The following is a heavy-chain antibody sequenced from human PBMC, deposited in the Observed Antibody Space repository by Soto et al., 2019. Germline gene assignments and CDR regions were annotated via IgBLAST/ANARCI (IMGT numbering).Heavy chain of an antibody. CDR1: GYTFTAYY. D-gene: IGHD4-17*01. J-gene: IGHJ1*01. CDR2: IDPRSGVT. V-gene: IGHV1-2*02. Sequence: ASVKVSCKPYGYTFTAYYIHWRRQVPGQGLECLGWIDPRSGVTNYAQKFQGRVIMTRDISINTVYMELSWLTSDDTAVHYCATADYGAFAFWGQGTLVTVSS. CDR3: ATADYGAFAF.